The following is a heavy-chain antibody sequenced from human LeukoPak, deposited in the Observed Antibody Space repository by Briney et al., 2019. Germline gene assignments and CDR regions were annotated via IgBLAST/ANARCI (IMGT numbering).Heavy chain of an antibody. CDR3: ARDSGLRYFDWRIDY. CDR2: ITSTSSTI. D-gene: IGHD3-9*01. CDR1: GFTFNNYN. Sequence: GGSLRLSCTASGFTFNNYNMNWVRQAPGKGLEWVSYITSTSSTIYYADSVKGRFTISRDNAKNSLYLRMNSLRAEDTAVYYCARDSGLRYFDWRIDYWGQGTLVTVSS. V-gene: IGHV3-48*04. J-gene: IGHJ4*02.